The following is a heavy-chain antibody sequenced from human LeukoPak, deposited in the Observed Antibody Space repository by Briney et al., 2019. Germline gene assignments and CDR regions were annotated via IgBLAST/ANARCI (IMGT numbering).Heavy chain of an antibody. CDR3: ARVRVGEDLDY. J-gene: IGHJ4*02. Sequence: ASVKVSCKASGYTFTGYYMHWVRQAPGQGLEWMGWINPNSGGTNYAQKFQGRVTMTRNASISAAYMELSRLTSDDTAVYYCARVRVGEDLDYWGQGTLVTVSS. CDR1: GYTFTGYY. D-gene: IGHD3-16*01. V-gene: IGHV1-2*02. CDR2: INPNSGGT.